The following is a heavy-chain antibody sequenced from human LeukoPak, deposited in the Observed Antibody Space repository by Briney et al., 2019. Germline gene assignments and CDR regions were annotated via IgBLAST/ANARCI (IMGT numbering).Heavy chain of an antibody. CDR1: GFTLSGYF. CDR3: ARDPHGYNSYFDY. Sequence: GGSRRLSCAASGFTLSGYFMSWVRQAPGKGLEWVSVIYTDSSTYYADSVKGRFTISRDISRNTVHLQMNSLRAGDTAVYYCARDPHGYNSYFDYWGQGTLVTVSS. J-gene: IGHJ4*02. V-gene: IGHV3-53*01. CDR2: IYTDSST. D-gene: IGHD5-24*01.